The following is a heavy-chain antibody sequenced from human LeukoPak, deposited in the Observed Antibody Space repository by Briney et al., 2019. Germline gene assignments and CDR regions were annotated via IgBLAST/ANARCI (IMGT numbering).Heavy chain of an antibody. J-gene: IGHJ4*02. CDR2: IWYDGSNK. CDR3: AKDYYGD. Sequence: GRSLRLSCAASGFTFSSYGMHWVRQAPGKGLEWVAVIWYDGSNKYYADSVKGRFTISRDNSKNTLYLQMNSLKSEDTAVYHCAKDYYGDWGQGTLVTVSS. D-gene: IGHD3-10*01. V-gene: IGHV3-33*06. CDR1: GFTFSSYG.